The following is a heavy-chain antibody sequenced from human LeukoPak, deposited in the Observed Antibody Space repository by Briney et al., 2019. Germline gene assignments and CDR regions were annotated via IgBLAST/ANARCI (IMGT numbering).Heavy chain of an antibody. V-gene: IGHV1-18*01. J-gene: IGHJ5*02. CDR1: GYTFSSYG. CDR3: ARDNSVRDEAWWFNP. D-gene: IGHD5-24*01. CDR2: INPNNGKT. Sequence: ASVKLSCFASGYTFSSYGISWVRQAPGQGLQLMGWINPNNGKTNYEQKVQARVTMTTDTSTSTAYMELSRLRPEDTAVYYCARDNSVRDEAWWFNPWGQGTLVTVSS.